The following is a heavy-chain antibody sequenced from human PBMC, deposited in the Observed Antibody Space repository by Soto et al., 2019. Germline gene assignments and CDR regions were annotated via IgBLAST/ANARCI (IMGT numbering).Heavy chain of an antibody. CDR3: ARWSFSNGYYYFDP. Sequence: GGSLRLSCAASGFSISSHWMGWVRQAQGKGPEWVASIKQDGSVKYYADSVRGRFTISRDNVKNSLFLEMSSLRVEDTALYFCARWSFSNGYYYFDPWGRGTLVTVSS. D-gene: IGHD3-22*01. CDR1: GFSISSHW. J-gene: IGHJ5*02. CDR2: IKQDGSVK. V-gene: IGHV3-7*03.